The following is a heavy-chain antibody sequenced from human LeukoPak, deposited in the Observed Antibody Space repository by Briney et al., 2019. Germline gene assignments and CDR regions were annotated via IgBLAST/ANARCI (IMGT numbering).Heavy chain of an antibody. CDR1: GYTFTSYD. CDR2: MNPNSGNT. J-gene: IGHJ4*02. CDR3: ARRRGYSYESDY. Sequence: ASVKVSCKASGYTFTSYDINWVRQATGQGLEWMGWMNPNSGNTGYAQKFQGRVTMTRNTSISTAYMELSSLRSEDTAVYYCARRRGYSYESDYWGQGTLVTVSS. D-gene: IGHD5-18*01. V-gene: IGHV1-8*01.